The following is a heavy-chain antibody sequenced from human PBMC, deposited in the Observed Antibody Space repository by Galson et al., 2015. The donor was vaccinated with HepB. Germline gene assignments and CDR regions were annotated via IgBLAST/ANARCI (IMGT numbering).Heavy chain of an antibody. CDR3: ARNVEWYFDV. CDR1: GGTVNRYS. CDR2: FTPLYGTP. Sequence: SVKVSCKASGGTVNRYSTSWVRQAPGQGLEWMGDFTPLYGTPKVAQKFQGRVTITADESTSTVYMELSSLRSEDTAMYYCARNVEWYFDVWGRGTLITVSS. V-gene: IGHV1-69*13. J-gene: IGHJ2*01. D-gene: IGHD2-21*01.